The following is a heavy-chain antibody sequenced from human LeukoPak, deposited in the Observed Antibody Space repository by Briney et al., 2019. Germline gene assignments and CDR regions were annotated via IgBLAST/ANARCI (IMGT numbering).Heavy chain of an antibody. J-gene: IGHJ4*02. V-gene: IGHV4-38-2*02. CDR1: GYSISRDYY. CDR2: IYHSGSI. Sequence: SETLSLTCTVSGYSISRDYYWGWIRQPPGKGLEWIGSIYHSGSIYYNPSLKSRVSMSVDTSKNRFSLKLSSVTAADTAVYYCARAAAGHFDYWGQGTLVTVSS. D-gene: IGHD6-13*01. CDR3: ARAAAGHFDY.